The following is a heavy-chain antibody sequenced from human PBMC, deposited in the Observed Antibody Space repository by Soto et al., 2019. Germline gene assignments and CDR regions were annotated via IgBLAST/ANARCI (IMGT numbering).Heavy chain of an antibody. D-gene: IGHD1-20*01. J-gene: IGHJ4*02. CDR1: GGSISSYY. CDR2: IYYSGST. Sequence: SETLSLTCTVSGGSISSYYWSWIRQPPGKGLEWIGYIYYSGSTNYNPSLKSRVTISVDTSKNQFSLKLSYVTAADTAVNYCARYNFNHAWLDYWGKGTLATVS. V-gene: IGHV4-59*01. CDR3: ARYNFNHAWLDY.